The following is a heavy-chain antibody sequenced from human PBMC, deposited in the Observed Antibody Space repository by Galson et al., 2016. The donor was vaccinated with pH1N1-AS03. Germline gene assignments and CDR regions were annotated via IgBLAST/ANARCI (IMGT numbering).Heavy chain of an antibody. CDR2: IYSSGSS. V-gene: IGHV4-4*07. J-gene: IGHJ4*02. Sequence: SETLSLTCSVSGGSISRNNWSWIRQPAGKGLEWIGRIYSSGSSSYNPSLKSRVTMSLDTPKNQLSLKLSSVTAADTAVYYCARDYRWAFDYWGQGTLVTVSP. CDR3: ARDYRWAFDY. D-gene: IGHD3-16*02. CDR1: GGSISRNN.